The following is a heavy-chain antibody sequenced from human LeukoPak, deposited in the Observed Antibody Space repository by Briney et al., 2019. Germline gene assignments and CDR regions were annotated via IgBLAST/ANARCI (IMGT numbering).Heavy chain of an antibody. Sequence: GASVKVSCKASGDTFTGYYMHWVRQAPGQGLEWMGGIIPIFGTANYAQKFQGRVTITADESTSTAYMELSSLRSEDTAVYYCARDRGLQQLATPGGNYMDVWGKGTTVTVSS. CDR2: IIPIFGTA. CDR3: ARDRGLQQLATPGGNYMDV. CDR1: GDTFTGYY. V-gene: IGHV1-69*13. D-gene: IGHD6-13*01. J-gene: IGHJ6*03.